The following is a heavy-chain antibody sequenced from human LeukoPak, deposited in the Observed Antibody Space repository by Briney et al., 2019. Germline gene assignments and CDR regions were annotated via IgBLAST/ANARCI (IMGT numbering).Heavy chain of an antibody. CDR3: AVTRTSYYLDNWFDP. CDR1: GGSISSYY. V-gene: IGHV4-59*01. CDR2: IYYSGST. Sequence: SETLSLTCTVSGGSISSYYWSWIRQPPGKGLEWIGYIYYSGSTNYNPSLKSRVTISVDTSKNQFSLKLSSVTAADTAVYYRAVTRTSYYLDNWFDPWGQGTLVTVSS. D-gene: IGHD3-16*01. J-gene: IGHJ5*02.